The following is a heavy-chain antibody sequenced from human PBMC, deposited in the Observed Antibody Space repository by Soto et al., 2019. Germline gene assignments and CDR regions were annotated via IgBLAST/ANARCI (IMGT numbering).Heavy chain of an antibody. CDR3: ARGGRGSGLYFLYYFDL. CDR1: AGSLTNYY. V-gene: IGHV4-59*01. D-gene: IGHD3-22*01. CDR2: IYHTGST. Sequence: SETLSLTCSVSAGSLTNYYWTWIRQSSGKGLEWIGEIYHTGSTKYNPSLESRVAISLDMSKNQFSLTLTSATPADSAVYYCARGGRGSGLYFLYYFDLWGQGTLVTVSS. J-gene: IGHJ4*02.